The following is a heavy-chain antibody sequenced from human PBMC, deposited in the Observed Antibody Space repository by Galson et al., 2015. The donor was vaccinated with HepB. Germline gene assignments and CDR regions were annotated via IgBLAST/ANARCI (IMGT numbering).Heavy chain of an antibody. D-gene: IGHD2-2*01. CDR3: ARASYCSSTSCAKRGSVIDAFHI. Sequence: SVKVSCKASGYTFTGYYMHWVRQAPGQGLEWMGWISPNSGGTNYAQKFQGRVTMTRDTSISTAYMELSRLRSDDTAVYYCARASYCSSTSCAKRGSVIDAFHIWGQGTMVTVSS. V-gene: IGHV1-2*02. CDR1: GYTFTGYY. J-gene: IGHJ3*02. CDR2: ISPNSGGT.